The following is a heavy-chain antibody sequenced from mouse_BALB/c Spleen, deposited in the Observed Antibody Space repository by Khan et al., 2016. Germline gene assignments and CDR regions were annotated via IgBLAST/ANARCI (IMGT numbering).Heavy chain of an antibody. Sequence: EVELVESGGGLVQPGGSRKLSCAASGFTFSSFGMHWVRQAPEQGLEWVAFISSGSSAIYYADTVKGRFTISRDNPKNNLFLQMTSLRSEDTAMYYCGRGDYWGQGTTLTVSS. J-gene: IGHJ2*01. CDR1: GFTFSSFG. CDR2: ISSGSSAI. CDR3: GRGDY. V-gene: IGHV5-17*02.